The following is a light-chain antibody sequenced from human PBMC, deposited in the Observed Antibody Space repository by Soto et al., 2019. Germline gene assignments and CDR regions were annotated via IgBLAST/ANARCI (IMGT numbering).Light chain of an antibody. CDR3: GTWDSSLSAWV. CDR1: SSNIGNNY. Sequence: QSVLTQPPSVSAAPGQTVTISCSGSSSNIGNNYVSWYQQLPGTAPKLLIYENNKRPSGIPDRFSGSKSGTSATLGITGLQTGDEADYYCGTWDSSLSAWVXGGGTKLTVL. J-gene: IGLJ3*02. CDR2: ENN. V-gene: IGLV1-51*02.